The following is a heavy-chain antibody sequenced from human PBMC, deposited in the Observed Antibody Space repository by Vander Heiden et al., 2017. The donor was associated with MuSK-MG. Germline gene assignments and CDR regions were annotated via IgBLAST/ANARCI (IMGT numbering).Heavy chain of an antibody. J-gene: IGHJ4*02. Sequence: EVHLVEYGGGVAQTGGSLRLSCAASGSALSGQWMHWVRQAPGKGLVWFSRISYDGTDTTYADSVKGRFTISRDNAKNTLYLQINSLIAEDTAVYFCARGWSRIVGEPLDYWGQGTLVTVSS. V-gene: IGHV3-74*01. D-gene: IGHD1-26*01. CDR1: GSALSGQW. CDR2: ISYDGTDT. CDR3: ARGWSRIVGEPLDY.